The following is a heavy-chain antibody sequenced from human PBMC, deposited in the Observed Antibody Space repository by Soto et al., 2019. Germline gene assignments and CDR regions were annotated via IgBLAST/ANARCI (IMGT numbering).Heavy chain of an antibody. Sequence: PGESLKISCKGSGYSFTSYWISWVRQMPGKGPEWMGRIDPSDSYTNYSPSFQGHVTISADKSISTAYLQWSSLKASDTAMYYCARHGGEDTYCGSDCYSFYYYGMDVWGQGTTVTVSS. J-gene: IGHJ6*02. CDR2: IDPSDSYT. D-gene: IGHD2-21*02. CDR1: GYSFTSYW. CDR3: ARHGGEDTYCGSDCYSFYYYGMDV. V-gene: IGHV5-10-1*01.